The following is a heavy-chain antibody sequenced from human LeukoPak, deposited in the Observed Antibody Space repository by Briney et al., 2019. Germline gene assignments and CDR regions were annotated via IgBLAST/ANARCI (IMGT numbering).Heavy chain of an antibody. D-gene: IGHD5-24*01. Sequence: SETLSLTCTVSGGSISSYNWSWIRQRPGKGLEWIGYIYYSGSTNYNPSLKSRVTLSVDTSKNQFSLKLSSVTAADTAVYYCARGAMTTTSTFDYWGQGTLVTVSS. CDR2: IYYSGST. J-gene: IGHJ4*02. CDR3: ARGAMTTTSTFDY. CDR1: GGSISSYN. V-gene: IGHV4-59*13.